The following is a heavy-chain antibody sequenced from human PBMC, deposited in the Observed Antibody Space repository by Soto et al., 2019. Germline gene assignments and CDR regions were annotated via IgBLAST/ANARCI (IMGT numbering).Heavy chain of an antibody. CDR2: ISYDGSNK. J-gene: IGHJ6*02. D-gene: IGHD5-12*01. CDR3: AKVIGKGHDWLYYGMDV. Sequence: GGSLRLSCAASGFTFSSYGMHWVRQAPGKGLEWVAVISYDGSNKYYADSVKGRFTISRDNSKNTLYLQMNSLRAEDTAVYYCAKVIGKGHDWLYYGMDVWGQGTTVTVSS. V-gene: IGHV3-30*18. CDR1: GFTFSSYG.